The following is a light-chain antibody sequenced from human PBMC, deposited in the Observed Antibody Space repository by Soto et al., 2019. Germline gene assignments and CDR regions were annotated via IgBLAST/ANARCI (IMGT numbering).Light chain of an antibody. CDR3: QQYCYSPRT. CDR1: QSVTSNY. CDR2: GAS. Sequence: EIVLTQSPGTLSLSPGERATLSCRASQSVTSNYLAWSQLKPGQAPRLLIHGASSRATGIPDRFSGSGSGTDFTLTISSLDTEDFAVYFGQQYCYSPRTFGQGTKVYIK. J-gene: IGKJ1*01. V-gene: IGKV3-20*01.